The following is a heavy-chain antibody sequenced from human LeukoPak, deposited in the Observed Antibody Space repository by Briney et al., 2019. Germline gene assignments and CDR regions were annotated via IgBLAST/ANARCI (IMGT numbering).Heavy chain of an antibody. CDR3: ARSYSSSSAFDY. V-gene: IGHV3-30*02. Sequence: GGSLRLSCAASGFTFSSYGMHWVRQAPGKGLEWVAFIRYDGSNKYYADSVKGRFTISRDNSKNTPYLQMNSLRAEDTAVYYCARSYSSSSAFDYWGQGTLVTVSS. D-gene: IGHD6-6*01. CDR1: GFTFSSYG. CDR2: IRYDGSNK. J-gene: IGHJ4*02.